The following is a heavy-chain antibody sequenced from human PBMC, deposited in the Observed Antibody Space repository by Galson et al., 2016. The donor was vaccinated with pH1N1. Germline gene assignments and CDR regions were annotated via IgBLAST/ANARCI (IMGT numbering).Heavy chain of an antibody. V-gene: IGHV3-30*02. CDR2: IPYYVINE. D-gene: IGHD4-17*01. J-gene: IGHJ5*02. Sequence: SLRLSCAASGFTLRTYGIHWVRQPPGKGLEGQAFIPYYVINEYYADYVKGRFTISRDTSKNTLYLQMKSLRAEDSALYYCAKDTGDYGWFDTWGQGTLVTVSS. CDR3: AKDTGDYGWFDT. CDR1: GFTLRTYG.